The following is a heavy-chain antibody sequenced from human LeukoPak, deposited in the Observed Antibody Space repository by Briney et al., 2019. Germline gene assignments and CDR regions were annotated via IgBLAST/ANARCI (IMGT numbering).Heavy chain of an antibody. V-gene: IGHV4-38-2*01. CDR2: IYRSGST. Sequence: SETLSLTCAVSGFSISSGYHWGWIRQPPGKGLEWIVSIYRSGSTYYNPSLKSRVTISVDTSKHQFPLELSSVTAADTAVYYCARQDWTFDYWGQGTLVTVSS. CDR3: ARQDWTFDY. D-gene: IGHD3/OR15-3a*01. J-gene: IGHJ4*02. CDR1: GFSISSGYH.